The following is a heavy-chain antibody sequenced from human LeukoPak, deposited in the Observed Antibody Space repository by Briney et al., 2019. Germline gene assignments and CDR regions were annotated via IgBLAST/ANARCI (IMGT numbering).Heavy chain of an antibody. CDR2: ISYDGSNK. D-gene: IGHD2-2*01. J-gene: IGHJ4*01. V-gene: IGHV3-30-3*01. CDR3: ASVVVPAAMVL. Sequence: GGSLRLSCAASGFTFSSYAMHWVRQAPGKGLEWVAVISYDGSNKYYADSVKGRFTISRDNSKNTLYLQMNSLRAEDTAVYYCASVVVPAAMVLWGHGTLVTVSS. CDR1: GFTFSSYA.